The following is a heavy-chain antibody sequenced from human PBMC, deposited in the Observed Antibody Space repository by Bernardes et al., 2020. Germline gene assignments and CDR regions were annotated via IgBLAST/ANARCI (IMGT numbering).Heavy chain of an antibody. J-gene: IGHJ4*02. CDR2: IYYSGIT. D-gene: IGHD1-26*01. V-gene: IGHV4-31*03. Sequence: SETLSLTCTVSGGSISRGGYYWSWIRQYPGKGLEWLGYIYYSGITYHNPSLKSRVSISVDTSKNQFSLRLSSVTAADTAVYYCARVGKWEVFDYWGQGTLVTVSS. CDR3: ARVGKWEVFDY. CDR1: GGSISRGGYY.